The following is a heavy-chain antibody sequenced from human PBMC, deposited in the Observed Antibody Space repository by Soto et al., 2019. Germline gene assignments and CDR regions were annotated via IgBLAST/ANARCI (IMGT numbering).Heavy chain of an antibody. J-gene: IGHJ6*02. CDR1: GFTFSSYG. CDR2: ISYDGSNK. D-gene: IGHD3-3*01. CDR3: AKGFEYYDFWSGYSYYYGMDV. Sequence: GGSLRLSCAASGFTFSSYGMHWVRQAPGKGLAWVAVISYDGSNKYYADSVKGRFTISRDNSKNTLYLQMNSLRAEDTAVYYCAKGFEYYDFWSGYSYYYGMDVWGQGTTVTVSS. V-gene: IGHV3-30*18.